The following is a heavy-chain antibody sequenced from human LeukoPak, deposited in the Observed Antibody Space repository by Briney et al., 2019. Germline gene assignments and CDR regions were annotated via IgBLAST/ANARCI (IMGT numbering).Heavy chain of an antibody. D-gene: IGHD5-18*01. CDR2: IYTSGRT. J-gene: IGHJ4*02. V-gene: IGHV4-4*07. CDR1: GGSICSYY. CDR3: ARDVPFYSYGYQVSTRFDY. Sequence: SETLSLTCIHSGGSICSYYWSWIRQPAGKGLEWIGRIYTSGRTNYTTSLKSRVTMSVDTSKNQCSLKLSSVTAADTAVYYCARDVPFYSYGYQVSTRFDYWGQGTLVTVSS.